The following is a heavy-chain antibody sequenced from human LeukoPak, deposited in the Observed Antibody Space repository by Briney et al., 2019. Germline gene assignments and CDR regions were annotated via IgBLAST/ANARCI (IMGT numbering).Heavy chain of an antibody. D-gene: IGHD2-2*02. CDR3: ARANGYCSSTSCYSYYYYYYMDV. CDR2: IWYDGSNK. CDR1: GFTFSSYG. J-gene: IGHJ6*03. Sequence: GGSLRLSCAASGFTFSSYGMHWVRQAPGKGLEWVAVIWYDGSNKYYADSVKGRFTISRDNSKNTLYLQMNSLRAEDTAVYYCARANGYCSSTSCYSYYYYYYMDVWGKGTTVTVSS. V-gene: IGHV3-33*01.